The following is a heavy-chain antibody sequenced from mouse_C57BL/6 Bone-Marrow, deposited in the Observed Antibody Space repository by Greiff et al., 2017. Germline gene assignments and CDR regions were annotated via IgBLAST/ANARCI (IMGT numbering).Heavy chain of an antibody. CDR3: VREGYYGSSWYFDV. J-gene: IGHJ1*03. CDR1: GFTFNTYA. CDR2: IRSKSSNYAT. D-gene: IGHD1-1*01. Sequence: DVKLVESGGGLVQPKGSLKLSCAASGFTFNTYAMHWVRQAPGKGLEWVARIRSKSSNYATYYADSVKDRFTISRDDSQSMLYLQMNNLKTEDTAMYYCVREGYYGSSWYFDVWGTGTTVTVSS. V-gene: IGHV10-3*01.